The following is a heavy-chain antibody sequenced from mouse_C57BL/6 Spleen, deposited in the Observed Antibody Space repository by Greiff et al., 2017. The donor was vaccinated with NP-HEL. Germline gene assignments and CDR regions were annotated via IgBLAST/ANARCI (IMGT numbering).Heavy chain of an antibody. J-gene: IGHJ2*01. D-gene: IGHD1-1*01. Sequence: VQLQQSGPELVKPGASVKLSCKASGYTFTSYDINWVKQRPGQGLEWIGWIYPRDGSTKYNEKFKGKATLTVDTSSSTAYMKLHSLPPEDSPVYFCARSNDGSYFDYWGQGTTLTVSS. V-gene: IGHV1-85*01. CDR3: ARSNDGSYFDY. CDR1: GYTFTSYD. CDR2: IYPRDGST.